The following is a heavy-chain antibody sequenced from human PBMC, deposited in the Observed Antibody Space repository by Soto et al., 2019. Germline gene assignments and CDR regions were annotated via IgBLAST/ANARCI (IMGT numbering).Heavy chain of an antibody. V-gene: IGHV1-69*13. Sequence: SVKVSCKASGGTFSSYAISWVRQAPGQGLEWMGGIIPIFGTANYAQKFQGRVTITADESTSTAYMELSSLRSEDTAVYYCASYGSGTLYYYYYGMDVWGQGTTVTVSS. J-gene: IGHJ6*02. CDR1: GGTFSSYA. CDR2: IIPIFGTA. CDR3: ASYGSGTLYYYYYGMDV. D-gene: IGHD3-10*01.